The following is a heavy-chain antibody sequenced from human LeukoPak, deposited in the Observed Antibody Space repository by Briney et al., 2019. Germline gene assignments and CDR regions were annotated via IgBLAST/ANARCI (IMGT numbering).Heavy chain of an antibody. CDR3: ARDYDSSGYYAPLDAFDI. Sequence: GGSLRLSCAASGFTFSSYSMNWVRQAPGKGLEWVAVIWYDGSNKYYADSVKGRFTISRDNSKNTLYLQMNSLRAEDTAVYYCARDYDSSGYYAPLDAFDIWGQGTMVTVSS. CDR1: GFTFSSYS. J-gene: IGHJ3*02. D-gene: IGHD3-22*01. V-gene: IGHV3-33*08. CDR2: IWYDGSNK.